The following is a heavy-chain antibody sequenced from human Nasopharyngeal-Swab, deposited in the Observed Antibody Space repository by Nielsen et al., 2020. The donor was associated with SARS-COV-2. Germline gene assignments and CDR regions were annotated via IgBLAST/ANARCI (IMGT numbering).Heavy chain of an antibody. V-gene: IGHV3-74*01. CDR1: GFTISRYW. CDR2: LHSDGSGP. CDR3: ARGGDGYSMDY. D-gene: IGHD5-24*01. Sequence: GGSLRLSCAASGFTISRYWMLWVRHALGKGLVWVSRLHSDGSGPTYADSVRGRFTISRDNAKNTLYLQMNSLRAEDTAVYYCARGGDGYSMDYWGQGTLVTVSS. J-gene: IGHJ4*02.